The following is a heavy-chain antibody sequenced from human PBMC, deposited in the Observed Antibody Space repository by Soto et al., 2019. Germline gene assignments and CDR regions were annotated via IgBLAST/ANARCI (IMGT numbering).Heavy chain of an antibody. CDR2: IYSRGRT. CDR3: AAYLWLPSSPGPRFDY. J-gene: IGHJ4*02. D-gene: IGHD5-18*01. V-gene: IGHV4-31*03. CDR1: GGSISSGGYY. Sequence: QVQLQESGPGLVKPSQTLSLTCTVSGGSISSGGYYWSWIRQHPGKGLEWIGYIYSRGRTSYNPSLKSRVTLSVDTSKNQFSLKLSSVTAADTAVYYCAAYLWLPSSPGPRFDYWGQGTLVTVSS.